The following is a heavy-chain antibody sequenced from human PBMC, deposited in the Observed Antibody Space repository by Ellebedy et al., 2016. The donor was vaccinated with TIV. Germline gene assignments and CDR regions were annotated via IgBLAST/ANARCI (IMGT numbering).Heavy chain of an antibody. V-gene: IGHV3-48*03. Sequence: GESLKISCAVSGFTFSSYEMNWVRQAPGKGLEWVSYISGSASVTAYADSVKGRFTISRDNARPSLYLQMNSLRVDDTAMYYCARSYGARTSGPWGQGTLVTVSS. CDR1: GFTFSSYE. CDR3: ARSYGARTSGP. J-gene: IGHJ5*02. D-gene: IGHD3-16*01. CDR2: ISGSASVT.